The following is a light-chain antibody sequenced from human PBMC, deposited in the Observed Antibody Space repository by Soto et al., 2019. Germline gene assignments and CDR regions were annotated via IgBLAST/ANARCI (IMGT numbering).Light chain of an antibody. V-gene: IGLV2-14*01. J-gene: IGLJ1*01. Sequence: QSALTQPASVSGSPGQSITISCTGTSSDVGVYNFVSWYQQHPGKAPKLMIYDVSNRPSGVSNRFSGSKSGNTDSLTISGLQAEDEADYYCSSYTTSSTYVFGTGTKVTVL. CDR2: DVS. CDR3: SSYTTSSTYV. CDR1: SSDVGVYNF.